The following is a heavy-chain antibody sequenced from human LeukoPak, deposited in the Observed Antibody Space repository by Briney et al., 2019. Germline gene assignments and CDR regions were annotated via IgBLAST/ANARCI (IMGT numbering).Heavy chain of an antibody. J-gene: IGHJ4*02. CDR2: IYPDDSDT. Sequence: GESLKISCKGSGYSFPNYWIGWMRQKPGKGLEWMGIIYPDDSDTRYSPSFQGQVTISADRSISTAYLQWSSLKASDTAMYYCARQQMATFLPFDFWGQGTLVTVSS. CDR3: ARQQMATFLPFDF. D-gene: IGHD5-24*01. V-gene: IGHV5-51*01. CDR1: GYSFPNYW.